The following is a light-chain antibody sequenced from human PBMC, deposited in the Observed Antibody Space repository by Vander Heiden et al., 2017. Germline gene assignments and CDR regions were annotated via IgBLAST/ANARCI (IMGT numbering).Light chain of an antibody. Sequence: VLTQSPGTRSLSPGERATLSCRASQSVSSSYLAWYQQKPGQAPRLLIYGASSRATGIPDRFSGSGSGTDFTLTISRLEPEDFAVYYCQQYGSSPWTFGQGTKVEIK. CDR3: QQYGSSPWT. J-gene: IGKJ1*01. V-gene: IGKV3-20*01. CDR1: QSVSSSY. CDR2: GAS.